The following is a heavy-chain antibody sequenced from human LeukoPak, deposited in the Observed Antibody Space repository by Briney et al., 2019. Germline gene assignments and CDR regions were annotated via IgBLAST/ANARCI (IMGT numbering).Heavy chain of an antibody. J-gene: IGHJ1*01. D-gene: IGHD6-13*01. Sequence: SETLSLTCTVSGGSISSGPYYWGWLRQPPGKGLEWIGNIYYGENTYYNPSLKSRVTISIDTSKNQFYLKLSSLTAADTAVYYCARVQQQLGIAEYFQHWGQGTLVTVSS. CDR1: GGSISSGPYY. V-gene: IGHV4-39*01. CDR2: IYYGENT. CDR3: ARVQQQLGIAEYFQH.